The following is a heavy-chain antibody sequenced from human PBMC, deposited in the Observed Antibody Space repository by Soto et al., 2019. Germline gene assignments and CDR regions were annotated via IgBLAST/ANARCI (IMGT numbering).Heavy chain of an antibody. Sequence: GVSLRLSCSASGFTVSSNYMSWVRQAPGKGLEWVSVIYSGGSTYYADSVKGRFTISRDNSKNTLYLQMNSLRDEDTAVYYCARTLTTVTTLYYCSFDLWGRGTLVTVSS. CDR3: ARTLTTVTTLYYCSFDL. CDR1: GFTVSSNY. V-gene: IGHV3-53*01. CDR2: IYSGGST. D-gene: IGHD4-17*01. J-gene: IGHJ2*01.